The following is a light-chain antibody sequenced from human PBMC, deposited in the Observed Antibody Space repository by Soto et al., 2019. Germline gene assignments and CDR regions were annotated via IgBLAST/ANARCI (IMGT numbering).Light chain of an antibody. CDR2: NVS. Sequence: QSVLTQPRSVSGSPGQSVTISCTGTSSDVGGYDFVSWYQHHPGKAPKLMIHNVSKRHSGVTDRFSGSKSGNTASLTISGLQADDEAEYYCCAYAGSNYVVFGGGTKVTVL. CDR1: SSDVGGYDF. J-gene: IGLJ2*01. V-gene: IGLV2-11*01. CDR3: CAYAGSNYVV.